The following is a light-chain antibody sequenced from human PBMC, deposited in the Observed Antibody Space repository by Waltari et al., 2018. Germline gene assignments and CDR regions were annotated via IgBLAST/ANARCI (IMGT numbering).Light chain of an antibody. CDR1: SSDVGSYNL. J-gene: IGLJ3*02. CDR2: EGS. V-gene: IGLV2-23*01. Sequence: QSALNQPASVSGSPGQSITLSCPGTSSDVGSYNLVSWYQQHPGKAPKLMIYEGSKRPSGFSNRFSGSKSGNTASLTISGLQAEDEADYYCCSYAGSSTWVFGGGTKLTVL. CDR3: CSYAGSSTWV.